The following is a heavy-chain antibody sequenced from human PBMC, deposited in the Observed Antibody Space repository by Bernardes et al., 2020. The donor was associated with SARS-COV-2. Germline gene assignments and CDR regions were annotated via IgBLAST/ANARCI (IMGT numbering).Heavy chain of an antibody. CDR3: AKELNWNHFDY. Sequence: VGSLRLSCAASGFTFNNYAMNWVRQAPGQGLEWVSSASGSGSKTHYADSVKGRFIISRDNSKNTLYLQMNSLRVEDTAVYYCAKELNWNHFDYWGQGSLVTVSS. CDR2: ASGSGSKT. J-gene: IGHJ4*02. CDR1: GFTFNNYA. D-gene: IGHD1-20*01. V-gene: IGHV3-23*01.